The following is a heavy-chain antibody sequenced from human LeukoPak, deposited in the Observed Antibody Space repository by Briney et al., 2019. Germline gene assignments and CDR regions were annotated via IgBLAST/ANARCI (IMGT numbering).Heavy chain of an antibody. CDR2: ISNDAKT. Sequence: GGSLRLSCAASGFTVSRNYMMWVRQAPGKGLEWVSVISNDAKTNYADSVKGRFTISKDNSKNTVYLQMNNLRTEDTAVYYCARGLYDLSSGHFGYWGQGTLVSVSS. D-gene: IGHD3-3*01. V-gene: IGHV3-66*02. J-gene: IGHJ4*02. CDR3: ARGLYDLSSGHFGY. CDR1: GFTVSRNY.